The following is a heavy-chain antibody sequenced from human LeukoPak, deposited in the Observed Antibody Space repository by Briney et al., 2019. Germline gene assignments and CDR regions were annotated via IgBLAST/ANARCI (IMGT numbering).Heavy chain of an antibody. J-gene: IGHJ3*01. Sequence: PGGSLRLSCAASGFTFSSYEMNWVRQAPGKGLEWVSAISGRGSSTYYADSVKGRFTISRDNSKNTLYLQMNSLRAEDTAIYYCAKDGSSGIAAAADAFGVWGQGTMVTVSS. CDR2: ISGRGSST. CDR3: AKDGSSGIAAAADAFGV. V-gene: IGHV3-23*01. D-gene: IGHD6-13*01. CDR1: GFTFSSYE.